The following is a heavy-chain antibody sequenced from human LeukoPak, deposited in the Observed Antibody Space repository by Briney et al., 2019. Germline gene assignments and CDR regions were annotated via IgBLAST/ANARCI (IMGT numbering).Heavy chain of an antibody. CDR2: ISSSGSTI. J-gene: IGHJ4*02. Sequence: GGSLRLSCAASGFTFSSYEMNWVRQAPGKGPEWVSYISSSGSTIYYADSVKGRFTISRDNATTSLYLQMNSLRAEDTAVYYCARDTLGPYYYGSGSYPWGQGTLVTVSS. D-gene: IGHD3-10*01. CDR3: ARDTLGPYYYGSGSYP. CDR1: GFTFSSYE. V-gene: IGHV3-48*03.